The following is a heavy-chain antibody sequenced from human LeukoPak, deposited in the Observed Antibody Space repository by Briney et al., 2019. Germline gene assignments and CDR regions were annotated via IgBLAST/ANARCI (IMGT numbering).Heavy chain of an antibody. CDR1: GYAFTASY. J-gene: IGHJ4*02. V-gene: IGHV1-2*02. CDR3: ARSPDILTGEKFDY. CDR2: INPNSGGT. Sequence: GASVKVSCKASGYAFTASYIHWVRQAPGQGLEWMGWINPNSGGTNYAQKFEARVTMNRDTSISTAYMELSRLRFDDTAVYYCARSPDILTGEKFDYWGQGTLVTVSS. D-gene: IGHD3-9*01.